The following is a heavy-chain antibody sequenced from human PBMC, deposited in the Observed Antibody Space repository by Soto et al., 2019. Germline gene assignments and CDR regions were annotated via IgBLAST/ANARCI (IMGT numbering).Heavy chain of an antibody. CDR2: INRGASGT. Sequence: PGGSLRLSCAGSGFIFSAYWMSWVRHAPGKGLEWVAMINRGASGTHYVDSVKGRFTISRDNAKNSLYLQMNSLRVEDTAVYYCATLDTTAIPTAANRGQRTLLTVSS. CDR1: GFIFSAYW. V-gene: IGHV3-7*01. D-gene: IGHD2-21*02. J-gene: IGHJ1*01. CDR3: ATLDTTAIPTAAN.